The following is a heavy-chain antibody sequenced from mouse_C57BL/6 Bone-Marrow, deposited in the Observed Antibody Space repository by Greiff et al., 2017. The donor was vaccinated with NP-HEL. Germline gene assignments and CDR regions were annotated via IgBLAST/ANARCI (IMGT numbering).Heavy chain of an antibody. CDR3: ARWPLDY. CDR1: GYTFTSYW. Sequence: VQLQQSGAELVKPGASVKLSCKASGYTFTSYWMHWVKQRPGQGLEWIGEIDPSDSYTNYNQKFKGKSTLTVDKSSSTAYMQLSSLTSEDSAVYYCARWPLDYWGQGTTLTVSS. CDR2: IDPSDSYT. D-gene: IGHD6-1*01. V-gene: IGHV1-69*01. J-gene: IGHJ2*01.